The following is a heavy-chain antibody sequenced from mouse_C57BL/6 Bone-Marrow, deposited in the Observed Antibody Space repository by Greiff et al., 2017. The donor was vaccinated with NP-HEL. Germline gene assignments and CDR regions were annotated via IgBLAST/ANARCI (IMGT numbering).Heavy chain of an antibody. CDR3: ARVAGGDALDY. CDR2: IDPSDSYT. V-gene: IGHV1-59*01. J-gene: IGHJ2*01. D-gene: IGHD3-3*01. Sequence: VKLQQSGAELVRPGTSVKLSCKASGYTFTSYWMHWVKQRPGQGLEWIGVIDPSDSYTNYNQKFKGKATLTVDTSSSTAYMQLSSLTSEDSAVYYWARVAGGDALDYWGQGTTLTVSS. CDR1: GYTFTSYW.